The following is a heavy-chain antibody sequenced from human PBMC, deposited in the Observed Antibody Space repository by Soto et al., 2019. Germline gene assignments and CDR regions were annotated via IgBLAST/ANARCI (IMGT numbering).Heavy chain of an antibody. D-gene: IGHD2-2*01. CDR1: GYTFTSYA. CDR2: INAGNGNT. J-gene: IGHJ6*02. V-gene: IGHV1-3*01. Sequence: ASVKVSCKASGYTFTSYAMHWVRQAPGQRLEWMGWINAGNGNTKYSQKFQGRVTITRDTSASTAYMELSILRSEDTAVYYCARGQMKDIVVVPAAHGMDVWGQGTTVTVSS. CDR3: ARGQMKDIVVVPAAHGMDV.